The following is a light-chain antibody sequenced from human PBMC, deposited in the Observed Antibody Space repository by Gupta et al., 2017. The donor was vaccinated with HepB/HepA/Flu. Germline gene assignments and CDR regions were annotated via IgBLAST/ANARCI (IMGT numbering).Light chain of an antibody. CDR3: SSSSSISTVI. V-gene: IGLV2-14*03. Sequence: QSALSQPASVSGSPGQSITISCPGTSSDVADYNYCSWYQQHPGKAPNLLIYDFTNRASVVSNRFSGSESGNTASMTIFGLQAEDEGDYYCSSSSSISTVIFGGGTELTVL. CDR1: SSDVADYNY. CDR2: DFT. J-gene: IGLJ2*01.